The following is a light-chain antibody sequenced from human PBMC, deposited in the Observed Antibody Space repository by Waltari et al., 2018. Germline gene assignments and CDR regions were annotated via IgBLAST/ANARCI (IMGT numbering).Light chain of an antibody. V-gene: IGKV3-20*01. J-gene: IGKJ1*01. CDR3: QKYVSLPAT. CDR2: DAS. CDR1: QSVGKS. Sequence: EIVLTQSPGTLSLSPGARATLSCRPSQSVGKSLAWYQQKPGQAPRLLIYDASSRATGIPDRFSGSGFGTDFSLTISRLEPEDFAVYYCQKYVSLPATFGQGTKVEIK.